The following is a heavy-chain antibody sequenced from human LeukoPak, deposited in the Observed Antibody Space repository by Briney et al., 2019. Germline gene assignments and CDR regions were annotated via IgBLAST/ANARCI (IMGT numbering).Heavy chain of an antibody. J-gene: IGHJ5*02. V-gene: IGHV1-46*01. CDR3: ARDNSVRDEAWWFNP. CDR1: GYTFTSNY. CDR2: ISPSGGST. Sequence: ASVTVSCKAFGYTFTSNYMHWVQHAPGQGPEWMGVISPSGGSTTYAQKFQGRVTLTRDMSTSTDYLELSSLRSEDTAVYYCARDNSVRDEAWWFNPWGQGTLVTVSS. D-gene: IGHD5-24*01.